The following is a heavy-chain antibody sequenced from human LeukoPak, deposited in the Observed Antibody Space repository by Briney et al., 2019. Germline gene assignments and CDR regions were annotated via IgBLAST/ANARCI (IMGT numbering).Heavy chain of an antibody. CDR3: AKVIREVDMSHDY. CDR1: GFTFSDYG. CDR2: ISYDGSNQ. D-gene: IGHD5-24*01. Sequence: GGSLRLSCAASGFTFSDYGMHWVRQAPGKGLEWVGVISYDGSNQYYADSVKGRFTISRDNSKNTLYLQKDSLTPEDTAVYYCAKVIREVDMSHDYWGQGALVTVSS. J-gene: IGHJ4*02. V-gene: IGHV3-30*18.